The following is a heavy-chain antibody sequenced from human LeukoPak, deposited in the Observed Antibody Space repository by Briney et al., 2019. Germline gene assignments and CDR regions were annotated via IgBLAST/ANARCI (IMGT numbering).Heavy chain of an antibody. CDR3: ARAPQYYGSSGYYYYYMDV. Sequence: PSETLSLTCTVSGGSISSYYWSWIRQPPGKGLEWIGYIYYSGSTNYNPSLKSRVTLSVDTSKNQFSLNLSSVTAADTAVYYCARAPQYYGSSGYYYYYMDVWGKGTTVTVSS. V-gene: IGHV4-59*01. CDR1: GGSISSYY. CDR2: IYYSGST. J-gene: IGHJ6*03. D-gene: IGHD3-22*01.